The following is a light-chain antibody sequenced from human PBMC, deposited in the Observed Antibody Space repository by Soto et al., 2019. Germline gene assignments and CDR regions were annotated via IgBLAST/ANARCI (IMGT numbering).Light chain of an antibody. J-gene: IGLJ1*01. Sequence: QSVLTQPASVSGSPGQSITISCTGTSSDVGGYNYVSWYQQHPGKAPKLMIYDVSNRPSGVSNRFSGSKSGNTASLTIFGLQAEDEADYYCSSYTSSSTLLVTGTKVTVL. CDR1: SSDVGGYNY. CDR3: SSYTSSSTL. CDR2: DVS. V-gene: IGLV2-14*01.